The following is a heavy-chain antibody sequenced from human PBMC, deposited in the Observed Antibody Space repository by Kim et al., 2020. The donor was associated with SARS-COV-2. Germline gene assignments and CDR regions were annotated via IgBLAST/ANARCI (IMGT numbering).Heavy chain of an antibody. Sequence: ASVKVSCKASGYTFTGYNIHWVRQAPGQGLEWMGRVNPNNGDTTYAQKFQGRVTMTRDTSISTAYMELTSLISDDTAVYYCVKGGLTTPWGQGTLVTVSS. CDR1: GYTFTGYN. D-gene: IGHD1-1*01. CDR3: VKGGLTTP. V-gene: IGHV1-2*06. CDR2: VNPNNGDT. J-gene: IGHJ5*02.